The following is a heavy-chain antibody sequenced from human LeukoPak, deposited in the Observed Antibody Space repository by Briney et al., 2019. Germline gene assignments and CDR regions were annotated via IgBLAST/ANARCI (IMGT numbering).Heavy chain of an antibody. V-gene: IGHV4-59*08. J-gene: IGHJ5*02. CDR2: IYYSGST. Sequence: SETLSLTCTVSGGSISSYYWSWIRQPRGKGLEWIGYIYYSGSTNYNPSLKSRVTISVDTSKNQFSLKLSSVTAADTAVYYCARSKFYGDYGFDPWGQGTLVTVSS. D-gene: IGHD4-17*01. CDR1: GGSISSYY. CDR3: ARSKFYGDYGFDP.